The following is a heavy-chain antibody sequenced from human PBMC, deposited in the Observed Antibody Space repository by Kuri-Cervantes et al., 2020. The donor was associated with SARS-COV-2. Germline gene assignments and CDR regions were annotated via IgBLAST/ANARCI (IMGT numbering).Heavy chain of an antibody. CDR2: IYPGDSDT. Sequence: GGSLRLSCKGSGYSFTNYWIGRVRQMPGKGLEWMGIIYPGDSDTRYSPSFQGQVTISADKSINTAFLQWSSLKASDTAIYYCARRAYGEEVDYYYMDVWGKGTAVTVSS. D-gene: IGHD4-17*01. CDR3: ARRAYGEEVDYYYMDV. V-gene: IGHV5-51*01. J-gene: IGHJ6*03. CDR1: GYSFTNYW.